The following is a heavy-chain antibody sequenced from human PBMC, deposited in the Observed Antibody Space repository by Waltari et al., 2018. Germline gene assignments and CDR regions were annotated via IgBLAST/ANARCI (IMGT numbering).Heavy chain of an antibody. CDR1: GFDLRSYW. J-gene: IGHJ1*01. CDR3: ARGSAYYIRFWDL. Sequence: LVESGGDLVQPGGSLRLTCAASGFDLRSYWMSWVRQAPGEGLEWGAMIKYDGIPPYYEDSVGGRLTISRDNAKNSLYLGMNNVRVDDTAVYYCARGSAYYIRFWDLWGQGTLVTVAS. V-gene: IGHV3-7*03. D-gene: IGHD3-10*01. CDR2: IKYDGIPP.